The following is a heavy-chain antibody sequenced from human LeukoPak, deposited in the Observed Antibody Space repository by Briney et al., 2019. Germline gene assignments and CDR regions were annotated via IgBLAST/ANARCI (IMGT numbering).Heavy chain of an antibody. D-gene: IGHD3-3*01. CDR1: RLNVSTNY. V-gene: IGHV3-49*04. J-gene: IGHJ4*02. CDR3: TRDFSSSVLEWLLLFDY. CDR2: IRSKAYGGTT. Sequence: PGGSLRLSCVPSRLNVSTNYMSWVRQAPGKGLEWVGFIRSKAYGGTTEYAASVKGRFTISRDDSKSIAYLQMNSLKTEDTAVYYCTRDFSSSVLEWLLLFDYWGQGTLVTVSS.